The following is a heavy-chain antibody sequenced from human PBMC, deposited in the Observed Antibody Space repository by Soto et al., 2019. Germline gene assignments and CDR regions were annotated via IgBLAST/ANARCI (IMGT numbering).Heavy chain of an antibody. CDR2: MNPISGNT. V-gene: IGHV1-8*01. D-gene: IGHD2-21*02. J-gene: IGHJ5*02. CDR1: GYTFTSYD. CDR3: ARGQTTYGGGDCYSGWFDP. Sequence: ASVKVSCKASGYTFTSYDINWVRQATGQGLAWMGWMNPISGNTGYAQKCQGRVTMTRNTSISTAYMERSSLRSEDTAVYYCARGQTTYGGGDCYSGWFDPWGQGALVTVS.